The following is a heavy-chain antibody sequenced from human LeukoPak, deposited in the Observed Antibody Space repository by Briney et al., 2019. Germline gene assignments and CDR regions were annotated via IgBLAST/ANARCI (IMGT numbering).Heavy chain of an antibody. V-gene: IGHV1-69*13. J-gene: IGHJ3*02. CDR3: ASCYSSSWYGDDAFDI. D-gene: IGHD6-13*01. CDR1: GGTFSSYA. CDR2: IIPIFGTA. Sequence: SVKVSCTASGGTFSSYAISWVRQAPGQGLEWMGGIIPIFGTANYAQKFQGRVTITADESTSTAYMELSSLRSEDTAVYYCASCYSSSWYGDDAFDIWGQGTMVTVSS.